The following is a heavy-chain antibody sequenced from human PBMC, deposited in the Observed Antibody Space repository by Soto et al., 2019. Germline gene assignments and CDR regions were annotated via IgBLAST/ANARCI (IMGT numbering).Heavy chain of an antibody. CDR3: ARDGTVVPAYYYYGMDV. J-gene: IGHJ6*02. CDR2: IWYDGSNK. D-gene: IGHD2-2*01. Sequence: VGSLRLSCAASGLTFGGYGVHWVRQATGKGLERVAVIWYDGSNKYYADSVKGRFTISRDNSKNTLYLQMNSLRAEDTAVYYCARDGTVVPAYYYYGMDVWGQGTTVTVSS. CDR1: GLTFGGYG. V-gene: IGHV3-33*01.